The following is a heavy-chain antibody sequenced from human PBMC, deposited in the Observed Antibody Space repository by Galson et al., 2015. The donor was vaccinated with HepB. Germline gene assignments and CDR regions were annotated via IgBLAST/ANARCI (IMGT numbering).Heavy chain of an antibody. D-gene: IGHD2-2*01. Sequence: SVKVSCKASGGTFSSYTISWVRQAPGQGLEWMGRIIPILGIANYAQKFQGRVTITADKSTSTAYMELSSLRSEDTAVYYCARDLGRVYCSSTSCYYYGMDVWGQGTTVTVSS. CDR3: ARDLGRVYCSSTSCYYYGMDV. V-gene: IGHV1-69*04. CDR2: IIPILGIA. CDR1: GGTFSSYT. J-gene: IGHJ6*02.